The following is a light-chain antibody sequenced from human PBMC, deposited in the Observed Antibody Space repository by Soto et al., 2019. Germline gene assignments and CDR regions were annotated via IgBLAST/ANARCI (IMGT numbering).Light chain of an antibody. Sequence: DIQMTQSPSTLSASVGDRVTITCRASQSISTWLAWYQRKPGKAPKLLIYKASSLESGVPSRFSGSGSGTEFTLTISSLQPDDFATYYCQQYINRWTFGQGTKV. J-gene: IGKJ1*01. CDR1: QSISTW. V-gene: IGKV1-5*03. CDR2: KAS. CDR3: QQYINRWT.